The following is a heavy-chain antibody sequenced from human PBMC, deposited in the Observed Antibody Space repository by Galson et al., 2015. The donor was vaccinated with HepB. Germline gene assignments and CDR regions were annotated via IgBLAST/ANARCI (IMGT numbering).Heavy chain of an antibody. V-gene: IGHV3-23*01. J-gene: IGHJ4*02. Sequence: SLRLSCAASGFIFSSHVMTWVRQVPGKGLEWVSAIRGSGDVTSYSDSVEGRSTISRDNSKNTLYLQMTSLRAEDTAVYYCAKGPAGSEYYQDYWGQGTLVTVSS. CDR3: AKGPAGSEYYQDY. CDR2: IRGSGDVT. D-gene: IGHD3-10*01. CDR1: GFIFSSHV.